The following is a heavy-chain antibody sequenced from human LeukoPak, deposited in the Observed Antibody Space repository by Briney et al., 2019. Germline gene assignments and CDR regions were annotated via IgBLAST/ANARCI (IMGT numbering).Heavy chain of an antibody. D-gene: IGHD2-2*01. J-gene: IGHJ5*02. V-gene: IGHV4-59*01. Sequence: SETLSLTCTVSGGSISSYYWSWIRQPPGKGLEWIGYIYYSGSTNYNPSLKSRVTISVDTSKNQFSLKLSSVTAADTAVYYCAREVVVVPAAENWFDPWGQGTLSPSPQ. CDR3: AREVVVVPAAENWFDP. CDR2: IYYSGST. CDR1: GGSISSYY.